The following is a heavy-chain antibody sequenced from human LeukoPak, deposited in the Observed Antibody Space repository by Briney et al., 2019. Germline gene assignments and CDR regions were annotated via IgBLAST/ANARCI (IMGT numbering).Heavy chain of an antibody. D-gene: IGHD3-22*01. CDR3: ARCPVDGSDSSGRRWFDP. Sequence: SETLSLTCTVSGGSISSYYWSWIRQPPGKGLEWIGYIYYSGTTNYNPSLKSRVTISIDTSKNQFSLKVSSVTAADTAVYYCARCPVDGSDSSGRRWFDPWGQGTLVTVSS. V-gene: IGHV4-59*12. CDR1: GGSISSYY. CDR2: IYYSGTT. J-gene: IGHJ5*02.